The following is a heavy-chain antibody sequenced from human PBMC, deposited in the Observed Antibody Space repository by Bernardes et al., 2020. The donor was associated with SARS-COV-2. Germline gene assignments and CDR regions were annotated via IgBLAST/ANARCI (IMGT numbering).Heavy chain of an antibody. CDR2: INHSGST. D-gene: IGHD3-3*01. Sequence: SETLSLTCAVYGGSFSGYYWSWIRQPPGKGLEWIGEINHSGSTNYNPSLKSRVTISVDTSKNQFSLKLSSVTAADTAVYYCARIYDFWSETYYYMDVWGKGTTVTVSS. CDR1: GGSFSGYY. CDR3: ARIYDFWSETYYYMDV. V-gene: IGHV4-34*01. J-gene: IGHJ6*03.